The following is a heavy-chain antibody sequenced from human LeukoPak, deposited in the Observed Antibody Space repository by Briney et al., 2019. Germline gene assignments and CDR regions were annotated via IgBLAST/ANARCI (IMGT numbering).Heavy chain of an antibody. Sequence: SETLSLTCTVSGGSISSTTYYWGWIRQPPGKGLEWIGNIYYSGGTYYNPSLKSRVTISVDTSKNQFSLKLSSVTAADTAVYYCARRNPTVVTPRYFDYWGQGTLVTVSS. CDR2: IYYSGGT. V-gene: IGHV4-39*07. D-gene: IGHD4-23*01. CDR1: GGSISSTTYY. J-gene: IGHJ4*02. CDR3: ARRNPTVVTPRYFDY.